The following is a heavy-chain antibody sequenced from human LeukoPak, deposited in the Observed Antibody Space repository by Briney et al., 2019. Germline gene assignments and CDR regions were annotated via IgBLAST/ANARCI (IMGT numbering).Heavy chain of an antibody. J-gene: IGHJ6*03. CDR3: ARTYEHCSSTSCYYYMDV. V-gene: IGHV1-2*02. CDR1: VYTFTGYY. CDR2: INPHSGGT. Sequence: ASVKVSCKASVYTFTGYYIHWVRQAPGQGLEWMGWINPHSGGTNYAQKFQGGVTMTRDTSITTAYMELSSLRSDDTAVYYCARTYEHCSSTSCYYYMDVWGKGTTVTVSS. D-gene: IGHD2-2*01.